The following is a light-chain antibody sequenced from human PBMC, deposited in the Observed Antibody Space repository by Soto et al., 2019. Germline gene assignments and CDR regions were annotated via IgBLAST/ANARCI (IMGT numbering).Light chain of an antibody. J-gene: IGLJ2*01. CDR2: SSD. CDR1: SSNIGSNT. V-gene: IGLV1-44*01. CDR3: AAWDDSLNGPV. Sequence: QAVVTQPPSASGTPGQRVTISCSGSSSNIGSNTVNWYHQLPGTAPKLLIYSSDQRPSGVPDRFSGSKSGTSASLAISGLQSEDEGDYYCAAWDDSLNGPVFGGGTKVTVL.